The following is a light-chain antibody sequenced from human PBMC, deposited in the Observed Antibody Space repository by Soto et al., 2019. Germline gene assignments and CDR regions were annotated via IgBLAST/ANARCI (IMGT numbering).Light chain of an antibody. Sequence: QSVLTQPPSVSGSPGKSVTISCTGTSSDVGSYNRVSWYQQPPGTAPKLMIYEVSNRPSGVPDRFSGSKSGNTASLTISGLQAEDEADYYCSLYTSSSTSWVFGGGTQLTVL. V-gene: IGLV2-18*01. J-gene: IGLJ3*02. CDR2: EVS. CDR1: SSDVGSYNR. CDR3: SLYTSSSTSWV.